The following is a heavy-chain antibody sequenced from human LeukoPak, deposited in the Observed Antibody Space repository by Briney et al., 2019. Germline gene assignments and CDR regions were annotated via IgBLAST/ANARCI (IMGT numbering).Heavy chain of an antibody. Sequence: PSETLSLTCTVSGGSSSSYYWSWIRQHPGKGLEWIAYLFYSWSTDYNPSLESRVTISVDTSKNQFSLKLRSVTAADTAVYYCATVAVIRGVTYFDYWGQGTLVTVSS. CDR2: LFYSWST. D-gene: IGHD3-10*01. CDR3: ATVAVIRGVTYFDY. CDR1: GGSSSSYY. J-gene: IGHJ4*02. V-gene: IGHV4-59*01.